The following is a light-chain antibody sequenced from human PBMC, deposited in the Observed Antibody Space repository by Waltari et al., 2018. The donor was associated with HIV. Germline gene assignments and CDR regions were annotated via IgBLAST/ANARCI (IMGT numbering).Light chain of an antibody. CDR3: LLFFGATRI. CDR1: AGPVTSKNY. V-gene: IGLV7-46*01. J-gene: IGLJ2*01. CDR2: DST. Sequence: QAAVTQEPSMTVSPGGTIILTCGSSAGPVTSKNYAYWFQQKPGQAPTTLIFDSTKRHSGTPARFAGFLLGDKAVLTLSGALSEDEAFYYCLLFFGATRIFGGGTMVTV.